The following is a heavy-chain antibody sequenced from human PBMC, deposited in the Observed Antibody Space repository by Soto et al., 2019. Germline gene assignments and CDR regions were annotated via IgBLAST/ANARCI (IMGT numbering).Heavy chain of an antibody. CDR2: INHSGST. D-gene: IGHD1-1*01. CDR1: GGSFSGYY. V-gene: IGHV4-34*01. J-gene: IGHJ5*02. Sequence: QVQLQQWGAGLLKPSETLSLTCAVYGGSFSGYYWSWIRQPPGKGLEWIGEINHSGSTNYNPSLKSLVTTSADMSKNQFSMKLSSDTTADMSVYYSVTRSAPGPWGQGTLVTVSS. CDR3: VTRSAPGP.